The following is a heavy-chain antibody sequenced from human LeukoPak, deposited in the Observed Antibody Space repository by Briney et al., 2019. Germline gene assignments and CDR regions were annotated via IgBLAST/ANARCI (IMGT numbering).Heavy chain of an antibody. CDR2: IYSGGST. CDR3: AREQFDPITMIVVERGAFDI. Sequence: GGSLRLSCAASGFTVNSNYMSWVRQAPGKGLEWVSVIYSGGSTYYADSVKGRFTISRDNSKNTLYLQMNSLRAEDTAVYYCAREQFDPITMIVVERGAFDIWGQGTMVTVSS. J-gene: IGHJ3*02. D-gene: IGHD3-22*01. V-gene: IGHV3-53*01. CDR1: GFTVNSNY.